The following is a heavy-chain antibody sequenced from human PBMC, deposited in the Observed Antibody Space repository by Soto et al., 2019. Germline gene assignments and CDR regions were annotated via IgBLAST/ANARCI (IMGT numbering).Heavy chain of an antibody. J-gene: IGHJ4*02. CDR2: ISGSGGST. V-gene: IGHV3-23*01. CDR3: ATNLGELSWQFDY. CDR1: GFTFSSYA. D-gene: IGHD3-16*02. Sequence: GGSLRLSCAASGFTFSSYAMSWVRQAPGKGLEWVSAISGSGGSTYYADSVKGRFTISRDNSKNTLYLQMNSLRAEDTAVYYCATNLGELSWQFDYWGQGTLVTVSS.